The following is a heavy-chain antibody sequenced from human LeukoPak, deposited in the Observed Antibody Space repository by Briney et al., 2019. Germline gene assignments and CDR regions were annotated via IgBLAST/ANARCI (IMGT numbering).Heavy chain of an antibody. J-gene: IGHJ4*02. V-gene: IGHV1-2*06. CDR3: ARDGEWIGSSGWYPHDY. Sequence: GASVKVSCKASGYTFTGYYMHWVRQAPGQGLEWMGRINPNSGGTNYAQKFQGRVTMTRDTSISTAYTELSRLRSDDTAVYYCARDGEWIGSSGWYPHDYWGQGTLVTVSS. D-gene: IGHD6-19*01. CDR1: GYTFTGYY. CDR2: INPNSGGT.